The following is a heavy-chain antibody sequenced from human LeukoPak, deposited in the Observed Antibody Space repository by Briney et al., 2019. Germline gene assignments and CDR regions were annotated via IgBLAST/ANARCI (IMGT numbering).Heavy chain of an antibody. V-gene: IGHV3-23*01. D-gene: IGHD4-23*01. CDR3: TKSGNNGGKRGGNDY. Sequence: PGGSLRLSCAASGFTFSSCDMSWVRQAPGKGLEWVSGISATGGITNYADSVKGRFTISRDNSKNTLYLQMNSLRAEDTALYYCTKSGNNGGKRGGNDYWGQGTLVTVSS. CDR2: ISATGGIT. J-gene: IGHJ4*02. CDR1: GFTFSSCD.